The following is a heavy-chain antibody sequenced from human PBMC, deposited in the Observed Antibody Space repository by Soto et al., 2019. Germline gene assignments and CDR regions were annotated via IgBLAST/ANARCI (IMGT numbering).Heavy chain of an antibody. CDR1: GGTFSSYT. Sequence: QVQLVQSGAEVKKPGSSVKVSCKASGGTFSSYTISWVRQAPGQGLEWMGRIIPILGIANYAQKFQGRVTITADKSTSTAYMELSSLRSEDTAVYYCANLPLYGDYHDYWGQGTLVTVSS. J-gene: IGHJ4*02. CDR2: IIPILGIA. CDR3: ANLPLYGDYHDY. V-gene: IGHV1-69*02. D-gene: IGHD4-17*01.